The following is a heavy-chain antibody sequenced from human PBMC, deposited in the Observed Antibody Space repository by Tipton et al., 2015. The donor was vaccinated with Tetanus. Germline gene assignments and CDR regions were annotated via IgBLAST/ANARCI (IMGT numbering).Heavy chain of an antibody. D-gene: IGHD2-15*01. CDR1: GYIFTNYW. J-gene: IGHJ4*02. CDR2: IYPGASDT. CDR3: GRAHCSDGVCNFDF. V-gene: IGHV5-51*01. Sequence: QLVQSGGEVKKPGESLKISCKGSGYIFTNYWIGWVRQKPGKGLEWMGFIYPGASDTRYSPSFQGQVTISVDKSISTAYLRWSSLKASDASMFYCGRAHCSDGVCNFDFWGQGALVTVAS.